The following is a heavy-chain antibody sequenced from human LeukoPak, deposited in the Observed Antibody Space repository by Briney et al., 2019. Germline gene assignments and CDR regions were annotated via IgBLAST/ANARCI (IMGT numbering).Heavy chain of an antibody. CDR2: IYSGGST. CDR3: ATEWELRGHFDY. Sequence: GGSLRLSCAASGFTVSSNYMSWVRQAPGKGLEWVSVIYSGGSTYYADSVKGRFTISRDNSKNTLYLQMNGLRAEDTAVYYCATEWELRGHFDYWGQGTLVTVSS. CDR1: GFTVSSNY. V-gene: IGHV3-66*02. D-gene: IGHD1-26*01. J-gene: IGHJ4*02.